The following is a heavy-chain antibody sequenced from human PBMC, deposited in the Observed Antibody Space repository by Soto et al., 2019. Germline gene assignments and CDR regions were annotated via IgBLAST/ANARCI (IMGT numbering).Heavy chain of an antibody. CDR1: GGSISSSSYY. Sequence: SETLSLTCTVSGGSISSSSYYWGWIRQPPGKGLEWIGSIYYSGSTYYNPSLKSRVTISVDTSKNQFSLKLSSVTAADTAVYYCARQEATALPYYYYYMDVWGKGTTVTVSS. CDR2: IYYSGST. CDR3: ARQEATALPYYYYYMDV. J-gene: IGHJ6*03. V-gene: IGHV4-39*01.